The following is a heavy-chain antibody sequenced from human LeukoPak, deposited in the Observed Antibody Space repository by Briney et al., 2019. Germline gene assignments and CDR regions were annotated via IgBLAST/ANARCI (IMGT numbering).Heavy chain of an antibody. CDR2: ISYDGSNK. CDR3: AKQMAVDYFDY. D-gene: IGHD5-24*01. CDR1: GFTFSSYA. J-gene: IGHJ4*02. V-gene: IGHV3-30-3*02. Sequence: PGGSLRLSCAASGFTFSSYAMHWVRQAPGKGLEWVAVISYDGSNKYYADSVKGRFTISRDNSKNTLYLQMNSLRAEDTAVYYCAKQMAVDYFDYWGQGTLATVSS.